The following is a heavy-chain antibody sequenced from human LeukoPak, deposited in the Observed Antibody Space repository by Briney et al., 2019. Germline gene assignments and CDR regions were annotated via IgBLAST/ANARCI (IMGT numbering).Heavy chain of an antibody. CDR1: GFTFDDYG. J-gene: IGHJ5*02. CDR3: AKDRHAPGRYCSSTTCFPFDP. D-gene: IGHD2-2*01. CDR2: ISGSGGST. V-gene: IGHV3-23*01. Sequence: GGSLRLSCAASGFTFDDYGMSWVRQAPGKGLEWVSGISGSGGSTYYADAVKGRFTISRDNSKKTLYLQMNSLRAEDTAVYYCAKDRHAPGRYCSSTTCFPFDPWGQGTLVTVSS.